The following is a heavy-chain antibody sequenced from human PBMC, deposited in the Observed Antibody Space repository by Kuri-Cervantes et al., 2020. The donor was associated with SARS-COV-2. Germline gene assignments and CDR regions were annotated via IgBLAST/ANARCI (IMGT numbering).Heavy chain of an antibody. CDR3: ARGWSGYSLDPPHLDY. CDR2: INPNSGGT. CDR1: GYTFTGYY. V-gene: IGHV1-2*02. Sequence: ASVKVSCKASGYTFTGYYMHWVRQAPGQGLEWMGWINPNSGGTNYAQKFQGRVTMTRDTSISTAYMELSRLRSDDTAVYYCARGWSGYSLDPPHLDYWGQGTLVTVSS. J-gene: IGHJ4*02. D-gene: IGHD3-3*01.